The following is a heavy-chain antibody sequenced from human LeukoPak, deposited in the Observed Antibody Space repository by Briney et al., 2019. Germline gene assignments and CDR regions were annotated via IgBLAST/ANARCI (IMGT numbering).Heavy chain of an antibody. CDR2: ISYDGSNK. D-gene: IGHD6-19*01. V-gene: IGHV3-30*18. CDR1: GFTFSSYS. J-gene: IGHJ4*02. CDR3: AKGGASRIAVAGTSDY. Sequence: GGSLRLSCAASGFTFSSYSMNWVRQAPGKGLEWVAVISYDGSNKYYAGSVKGRFTISRDNSKNTLYLQMNSLRAEDTAVYYCAKGGASRIAVAGTSDYWGRGTLVTVSS.